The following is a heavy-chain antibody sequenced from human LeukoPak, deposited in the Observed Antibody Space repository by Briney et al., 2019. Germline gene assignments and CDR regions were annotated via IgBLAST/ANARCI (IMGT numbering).Heavy chain of an antibody. CDR2: INPSGGST. CDR3: ARSRHGYFDY. CDR1: GYTFTSYY. V-gene: IGHV1-46*01. J-gene: IGHJ4*02. Sequence: ASVKVSCKASGYTFTSYYVHWVRQAPGQGLEWMGIINPSGGSTSYAQKFQGRVTMTRDMSTSTVYMELSSLRSEDTAVYYCARSRHGYFDYWGQGTLVTVSS.